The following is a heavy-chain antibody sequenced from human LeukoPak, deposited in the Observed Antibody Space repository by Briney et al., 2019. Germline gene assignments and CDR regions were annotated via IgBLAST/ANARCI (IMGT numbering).Heavy chain of an antibody. Sequence: SETLSLTCTVSGGSISSGDYYWSWIRQPPGKGLEWIGYTYYSGSTYYNPSLKNRVSISVDTSKSQFSLNLSSVTAADTAVYYCARPYYYDSRIDPWGQGTLVTVSS. D-gene: IGHD3-22*01. CDR2: TYYSGST. V-gene: IGHV4-30-4*01. J-gene: IGHJ5*02. CDR3: ARPYYYDSRIDP. CDR1: GGSISSGDYY.